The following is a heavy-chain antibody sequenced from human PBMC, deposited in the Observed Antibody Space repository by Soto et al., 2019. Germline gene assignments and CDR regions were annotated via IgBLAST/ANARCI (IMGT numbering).Heavy chain of an antibody. Sequence: GGSLRLSCAASGFTFSSYSMNWVRQAPGKGLEWVSYISSSSSTIYYADSVKGRFTISRDNAKNSLHLQMNSLRDEDTAVYYCARDKSITDILTGYYTLHDAFDIWGQGTMVTVSS. J-gene: IGHJ3*02. CDR2: ISSSSSTI. V-gene: IGHV3-48*02. CDR1: GFTFSSYS. D-gene: IGHD3-9*01. CDR3: ARDKSITDILTGYYTLHDAFDI.